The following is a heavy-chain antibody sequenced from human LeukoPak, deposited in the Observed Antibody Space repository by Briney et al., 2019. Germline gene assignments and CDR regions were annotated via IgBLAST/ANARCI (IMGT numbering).Heavy chain of an antibody. CDR1: GYSISNGYY. Sequence: PSETLSLTCAVSGYSISNGYYWVWIRQPPGKGLEWIGSLYHSDSTYYNPSLKSRVTMSVDTSKNQFSLKLSSVTAADTAVYYCARADYYDSSGYYRTRNAFDIWGQGTMVTVSS. D-gene: IGHD3-22*01. V-gene: IGHV4-38-2*01. CDR3: ARADYYDSSGYYRTRNAFDI. J-gene: IGHJ3*02. CDR2: LYHSDST.